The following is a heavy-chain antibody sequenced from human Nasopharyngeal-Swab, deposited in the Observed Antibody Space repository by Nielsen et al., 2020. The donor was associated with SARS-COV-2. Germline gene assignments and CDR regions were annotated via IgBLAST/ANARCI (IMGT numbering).Heavy chain of an antibody. CDR1: GFTFTSSA. D-gene: IGHD6-6*01. CDR2: IVVGSGNT. V-gene: IGHV1-58*01. J-gene: IGHJ3*02. Sequence: SLQITCNASGFTFTSSAVQWVRQARAQRLEWIGWIVVGSGNTNYAQKFQERVTITRDMSTSTAYMELSSLRSEDTAVYYCARDQGQLVVDAFDIWGQGTMVTVSS. CDR3: ARDQGQLVVDAFDI.